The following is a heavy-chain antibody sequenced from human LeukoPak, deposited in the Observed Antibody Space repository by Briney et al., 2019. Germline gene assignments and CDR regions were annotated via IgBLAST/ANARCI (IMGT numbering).Heavy chain of an antibody. D-gene: IGHD1-7*01. CDR1: GGSISSYY. J-gene: IGHJ6*02. CDR2: IYYSGST. Sequence: SETLSLTCTVSGGSISSYYWSWIRQSPGKGLEWIGYIYYSGSTNYNPSLKSRVTISVDTSKNQFSLKLSSVTAADTAVYYCARDDWNYRSSMDVWGQGTTVTVSS. CDR3: ARDDWNYRSSMDV. V-gene: IGHV4-59*01.